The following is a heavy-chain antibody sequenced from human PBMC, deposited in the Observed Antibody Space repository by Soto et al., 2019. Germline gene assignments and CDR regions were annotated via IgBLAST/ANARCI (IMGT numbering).Heavy chain of an antibody. V-gene: IGHV3-30-3*01. Sequence: GGSLRLSCAASGFTFSSYAMHWVRQAPGKGLEWVAVISYDGSNKYYADSVKGRFTISRDNSKNTLYLQMNSLRAEDTAVYYCARQYCGGDCYDINYYGMDVWGQGTTVTSP. J-gene: IGHJ6*02. CDR1: GFTFSSYA. CDR2: ISYDGSNK. D-gene: IGHD2-21*02. CDR3: ARQYCGGDCYDINYYGMDV.